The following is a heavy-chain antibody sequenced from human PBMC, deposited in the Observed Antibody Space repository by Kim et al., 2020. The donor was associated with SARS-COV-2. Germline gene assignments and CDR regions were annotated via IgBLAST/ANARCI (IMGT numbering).Heavy chain of an antibody. CDR1: GFTFSSHW. D-gene: IGHD5-18*01. V-gene: IGHV3-7*01. CDR3: SRGADSYGVTHYYYGMDV. CDR2: IKQDGSEK. Sequence: GGSLRLSCAASGFTFSSHWMSWVRQAPGKGLEWVANIKQDGSEKYYVDSVKGRFTISRDNAKNSLYLQMNSLRAEDTAVYYCSRGADSYGVTHYYYGMDV. J-gene: IGHJ6*01.